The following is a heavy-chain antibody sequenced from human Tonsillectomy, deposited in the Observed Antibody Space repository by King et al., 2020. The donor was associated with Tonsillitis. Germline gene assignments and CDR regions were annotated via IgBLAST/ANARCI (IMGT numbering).Heavy chain of an antibody. D-gene: IGHD1-26*01. CDR1: GFTFSSYS. J-gene: IGHJ1*01. CDR3: ARDAEWDLLTEYFQH. CDR2: ISSSSSYI. Sequence: LVESGGGLVKPGGSLRLSCAASGFTFSSYSMNWVRQAPGKGLEWVSSISSSSSYIYYADSVKGRFTISRDNAKNSLYLQMNSLRAEDTAVYYCARDAEWDLLTEYFQHWGQGTLVTVSS. V-gene: IGHV3-21*01.